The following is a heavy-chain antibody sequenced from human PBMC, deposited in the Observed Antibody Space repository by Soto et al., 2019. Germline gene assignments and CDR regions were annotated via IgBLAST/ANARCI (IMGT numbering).Heavy chain of an antibody. CDR2: IIPLLGIA. Sequence: QVQLVQSGAEVKKPGSSVKVSCKASGGTFSSYTISWVRQAPGQGLEWMGRIIPLLGIANYAQKCQGRVKITAVKSKSTAYMELSSLRFEDTAVYYCARGPKQYYFDYWGQGTLVTVS. CDR1: GGTFSSYT. V-gene: IGHV1-69*02. CDR3: ARGPKQYYFDY. J-gene: IGHJ4*01.